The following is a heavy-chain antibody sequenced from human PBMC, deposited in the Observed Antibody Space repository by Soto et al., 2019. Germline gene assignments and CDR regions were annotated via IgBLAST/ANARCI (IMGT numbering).Heavy chain of an antibody. D-gene: IGHD1-7*01. CDR2: FDPEDGET. CDR3: ATDLENINWNYPFDP. CDR1: GYTLTELS. Sequence: ASVNVSCKVSGYTLTELSMHWVRQAPGKGLGWMGGFDPEDGETIYAQKFQGRVTMTEDTSTDTAYMELSSLRSEDTAVYYCATDLENINWNYPFDPWGQGTLVTVSS. J-gene: IGHJ5*02. V-gene: IGHV1-24*01.